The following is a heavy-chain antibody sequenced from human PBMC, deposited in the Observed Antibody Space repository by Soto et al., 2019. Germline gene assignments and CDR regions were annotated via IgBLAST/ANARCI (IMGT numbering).Heavy chain of an antibody. CDR3: ARDRVRPTSPYYDYGMDV. CDR2: INHSEST. D-gene: IGHD3-3*01. V-gene: IGHV4-34*01. Sequence: SETLSLTCAVYGGSFSGDYWSWIRHPQGTGLGWIGEINHSESTNCNPSLKSRVTISVATSKNQFTLKLSSVTAEETAVYYCARDRVRPTSPYYDYGMDVWGQGTTVTVSS. CDR1: GGSFSGDY. J-gene: IGHJ6*02.